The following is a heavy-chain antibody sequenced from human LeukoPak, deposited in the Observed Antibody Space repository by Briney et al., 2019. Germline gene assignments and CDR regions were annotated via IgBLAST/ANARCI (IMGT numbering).Heavy chain of an antibody. V-gene: IGHV3-30-3*01. CDR2: ISYDGSNK. CDR3: AKGFGGYAR. D-gene: IGHD5-12*01. CDR1: GFTFSSYA. J-gene: IGHJ4*02. Sequence: GGSLRLSCAASGFTFSSYAMHWVRQAPGKGLEWVAVISYDGSNKYYADSVKGRFTISRDNSKNTLYLQMNSLRAEDTAVYYCAKGFGGYARWGQGTLVTVSS.